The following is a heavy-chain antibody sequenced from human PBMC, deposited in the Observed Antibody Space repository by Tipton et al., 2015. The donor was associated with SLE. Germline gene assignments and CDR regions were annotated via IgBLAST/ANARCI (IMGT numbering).Heavy chain of an antibody. J-gene: IGHJ4*02. CDR2: IYDSGST. D-gene: IGHD1-26*01. CDR3: ARGGWELSFDY. CDR1: GGSISSHY. Sequence: TLSLTCTVSGGSISSHYWSWIRQPPGKGLEWIGYIYDSGSTNYNSSLESRVTISVDTSRSQFSLTLSSVTAADTAVYYCARGGWELSFDYWGQGTLVTVSS. V-gene: IGHV4-59*11.